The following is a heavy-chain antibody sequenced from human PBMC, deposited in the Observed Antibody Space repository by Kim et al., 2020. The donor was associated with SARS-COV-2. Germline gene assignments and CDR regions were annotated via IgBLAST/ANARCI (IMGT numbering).Heavy chain of an antibody. J-gene: IGHJ6*02. CDR3: ARDRDIYGMDV. D-gene: IGHD2-15*01. CDR1: GFTFSSYE. CDR2: ISSSGSTI. Sequence: GGSLRLSCAASGFTFSSYEMNWVRQAPGKGLEWVSYISSSGSTIYYADSVKGRFTIPRDNAKNSLYLQMNSLRAEDTAVYYCARDRDIYGMDVWGQGTTVTVSS. V-gene: IGHV3-48*03.